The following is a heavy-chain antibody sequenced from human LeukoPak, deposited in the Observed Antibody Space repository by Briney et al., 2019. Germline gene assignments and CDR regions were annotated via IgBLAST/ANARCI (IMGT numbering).Heavy chain of an antibody. Sequence: PSGTLSLTCTVSGGSISSYYWSWIRQPAGKGLEWIGRIYTSGSTNYNPSLKSRVTISVDKSKNQFSLKLSSVTAADTAVYYCARGDFWSGYSPDTYYYYMDVWGKGTTVTVSS. CDR3: ARGDFWSGYSPDTYYYYMDV. CDR2: IYTSGST. J-gene: IGHJ6*03. D-gene: IGHD3-3*01. V-gene: IGHV4-4*07. CDR1: GGSISSYY.